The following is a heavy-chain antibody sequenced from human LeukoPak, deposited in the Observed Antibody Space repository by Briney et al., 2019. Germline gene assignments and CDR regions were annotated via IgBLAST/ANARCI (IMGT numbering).Heavy chain of an antibody. CDR3: AKSSSRLDTSSFEY. CDR1: GCTFSSYG. V-gene: IGHV3-30*02. D-gene: IGHD5-18*01. J-gene: IGHJ4*02. CDR2: LQYDGSNK. Sequence: GGSLRLSCAASGCTFSSYGIHWVRQAPGKGVKWLTFLQYDGSNKYADSVKGRFTIFRDNSKNVLYLQMNSLRAEDTALYYCAKSSSRLDTSSFEYWGQGTLVTVSS.